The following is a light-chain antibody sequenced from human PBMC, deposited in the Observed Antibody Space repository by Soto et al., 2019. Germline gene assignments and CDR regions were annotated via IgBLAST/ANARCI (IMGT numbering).Light chain of an antibody. J-gene: IGKJ2*01. CDR3: QQQGT. CDR2: AAS. CDR1: EILSSSS. Sequence: EIVLTQSPGTLSLSPGERATLSCRAREILSSSSLVWYQQKPGQAPRLLIYAASRRATGIPDRVSGSGSATEYTLTITTLEPEEFAVYYGQQQGTFGQGTKVELK. V-gene: IGKV3-20*01.